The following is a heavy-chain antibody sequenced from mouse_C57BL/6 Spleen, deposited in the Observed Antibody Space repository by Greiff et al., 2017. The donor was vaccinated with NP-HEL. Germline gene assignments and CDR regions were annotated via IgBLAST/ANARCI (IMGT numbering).Heavy chain of an antibody. Sequence: VQLQESGAELVRPGASVTLSCKASGYTFTDYEMHWVKQTPVHGLEWIGAIDPETGGTAYNQKFKGKAILTADKSSSTAYMELRSLTSEDSAVYYCIYAMDYWGQGTSVTVSS. CDR2: IDPETGGT. J-gene: IGHJ4*01. V-gene: IGHV1-15*01. CDR3: IYAMDY. CDR1: GYTFTDYE.